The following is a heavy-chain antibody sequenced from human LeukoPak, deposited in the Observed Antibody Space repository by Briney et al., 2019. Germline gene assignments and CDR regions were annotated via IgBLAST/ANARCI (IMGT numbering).Heavy chain of an antibody. D-gene: IGHD2-8*01. CDR1: GYSFTSYW. CDR3: ARRYCTNGVCYSYFDY. V-gene: IGHV5-51*01. J-gene: IGHJ4*02. Sequence: GESLKISCKGSGYSFTSYWIEWVRQMPGKGLEWMGIIYPGDSDTRYSPSFQGQVTISADKSISTAYLQWSSLKASDTAMYYCARRYCTNGVCYSYFDYWGQGTLVTVSS. CDR2: IYPGDSDT.